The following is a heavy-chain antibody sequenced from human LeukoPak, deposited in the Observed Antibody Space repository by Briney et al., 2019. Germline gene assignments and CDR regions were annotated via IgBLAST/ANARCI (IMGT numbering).Heavy chain of an antibody. V-gene: IGHV3-66*01. D-gene: IGHD1-7*01. J-gene: IGHJ6*02. Sequence: GGSLRLSCAASGFTVSSNYMSWVRQAPGKGLEWVSVIYSGGSTYYADSVKGRFTISRDNSKNTLYLQMNSLRAEDTAVYYCARDWELRYYYYGMDVWGQGTTVAVSS. CDR2: IYSGGST. CDR3: ARDWELRYYYYGMDV. CDR1: GFTVSSNY.